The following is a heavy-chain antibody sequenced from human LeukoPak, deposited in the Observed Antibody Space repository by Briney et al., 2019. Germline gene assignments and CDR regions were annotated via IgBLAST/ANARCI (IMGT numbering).Heavy chain of an antibody. V-gene: IGHV3-11*06. CDR1: GFTFSDYY. CDR2: ISNSSRST. CDR3: FSGYESDYFFYYGMDV. J-gene: IGHJ6*02. D-gene: IGHD5-12*01. Sequence: GGSLRLSCAASGFTFSDYYMRWIRQAPGKGLEWVSYISNSSRSTTYADSVKGRFTISRDNAKNSLYLQMNSLRAEDTAVYYCFSGYESDYFFYYGMDVWGQGTTVTVSS.